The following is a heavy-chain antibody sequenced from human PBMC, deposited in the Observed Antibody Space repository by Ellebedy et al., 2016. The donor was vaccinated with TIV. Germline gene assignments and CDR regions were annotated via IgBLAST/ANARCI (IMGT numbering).Heavy chain of an antibody. CDR2: ISNSGDTT. CDR3: AKLRGIYTWYAEY. CDR1: GFTFSCCA. V-gene: IGHV3-23*01. D-gene: IGHD6-13*01. Sequence: PGGSLRLSGAASGFTFSCCAMSWVRQAPGKGLEWVSVISNSGDTTYADSVKGRLTISRDNSKNTLYLQMNSLRAEDTAVYYCAKLRGIYTWYAEYWGQGTLVTVSS. J-gene: IGHJ4*02.